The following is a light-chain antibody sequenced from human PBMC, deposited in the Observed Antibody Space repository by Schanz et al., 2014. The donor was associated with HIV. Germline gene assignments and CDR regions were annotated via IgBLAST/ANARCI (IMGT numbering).Light chain of an antibody. Sequence: DIQMTQSPSSLSASVGARVTLTCRASQGIASYLAWYQQRPGKAPNLLIYTASTLQSGVPSRFSGSGSGTDFTLTISCLQSEDFATYYCQQYYSYPRTFGQGTKVEIK. CDR3: QQYYSYPRT. CDR2: TAS. J-gene: IGKJ1*01. CDR1: QGIASY. V-gene: IGKV1-9*01.